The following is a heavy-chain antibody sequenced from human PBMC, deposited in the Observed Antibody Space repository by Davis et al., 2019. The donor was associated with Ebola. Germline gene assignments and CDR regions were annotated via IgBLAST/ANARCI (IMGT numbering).Heavy chain of an antibody. CDR3: TSGPTYYSNYGIYYYYGMDV. CDR2: IRSKANSYAT. D-gene: IGHD4-11*01. CDR1: GFIFSSFA. V-gene: IGHV3-73*01. J-gene: IGHJ6*02. Sequence: GESLKISCAGSGFIFSSFALNWVRQASGKGLEWVGRIRSKANSYATAYAASVKGRFTISRDDSKHTEYLQMNSLKTEDTAVYYCTSGPTYYSNYGIYYYYGMDVWGQGTTVTVSS.